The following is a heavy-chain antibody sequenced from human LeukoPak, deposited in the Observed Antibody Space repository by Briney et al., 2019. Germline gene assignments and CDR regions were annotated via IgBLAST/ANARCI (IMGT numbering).Heavy chain of an antibody. V-gene: IGHV3-23*01. CDR3: AKDGPYYYDSSGYYFDY. CDR1: GFTFSSYA. CDR2: ISGSGGST. D-gene: IGHD3-22*01. J-gene: IGHJ4*02. Sequence: VQPGGSLRLSCAASGFTFSSYAMSWVRQAPGKGLEWVSAISGSGGSTYYADSVKGRFTISRDNSKNTLYLQMNSLRAEDTAVYYCAKDGPYYYDSSGYYFDYWGQGTLVTVSS.